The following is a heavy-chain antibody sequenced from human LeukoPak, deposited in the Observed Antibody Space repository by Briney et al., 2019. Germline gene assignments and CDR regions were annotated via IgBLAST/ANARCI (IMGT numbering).Heavy chain of an antibody. CDR2: ISSSSSTI. V-gene: IGHV3-48*02. CDR3: AKSPYRGGSSWTEFDY. Sequence: GGSLRLSCAASGFTFSSSNMNWVRQAPGKGPEWVSFISSSSSTIYYTDSVKGRFTISRDSSKNTVYLQMNSLRDDDTAVYYCAKSPYRGGSSWTEFDYWGQGTLVTVSS. D-gene: IGHD6-13*01. J-gene: IGHJ4*02. CDR1: GFTFSSSN.